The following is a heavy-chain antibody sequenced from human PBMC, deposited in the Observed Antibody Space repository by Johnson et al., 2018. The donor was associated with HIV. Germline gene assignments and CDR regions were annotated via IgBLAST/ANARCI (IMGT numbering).Heavy chain of an antibody. Sequence: QVQLVESGGGLVQPGGSLRLSCAASGLIFSRSWIHWVRQAPGKGMDWVALISYDGRNNYYADSVKGRFNISRDNSKNALYLQMSSLRPEATAVYDCAKPPSMGADAFDIWGQGAMVTVSS. D-gene: IGHD3-16*01. V-gene: IGHV3-30*18. CDR3: AKPPSMGADAFDI. CDR2: ISYDGRNN. CDR1: GLIFSRSW. J-gene: IGHJ3*02.